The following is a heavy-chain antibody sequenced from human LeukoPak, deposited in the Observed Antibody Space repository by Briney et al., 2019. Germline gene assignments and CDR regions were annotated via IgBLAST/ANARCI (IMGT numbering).Heavy chain of an antibody. J-gene: IGHJ4*02. CDR3: AKDRRFLFSGYDYFDY. CDR2: IRYDGSNK. V-gene: IGHV3-30*02. Sequence: GGSLRLSCAASGFTFSSYGMHWVRQAPGKGLEWVAFIRYDGSNKYYADSVKGRFTISRDNSKNTLYLQMSSLRAEDTAVYYCAKDRRFLFSGYDYFDYWGQGTLVTVSS. D-gene: IGHD5-12*01. CDR1: GFTFSSYG.